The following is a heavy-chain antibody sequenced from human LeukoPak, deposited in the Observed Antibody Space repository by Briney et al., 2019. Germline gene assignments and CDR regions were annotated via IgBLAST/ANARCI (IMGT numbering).Heavy chain of an antibody. J-gene: IGHJ3*02. CDR2: IRYDGSNK. CDR3: ARVIVPAADIDAFDI. D-gene: IGHD2-2*01. CDR1: GFTFSSYG. V-gene: IGHV3-30*02. Sequence: GGSLRLSCAASGFTFSSYGMHWVRQAPGKGLEWVAFIRYDGSNKYYADSVKGRFTISRDNSENTLYLQMNSLRAEDTAAYYCARVIVPAADIDAFDIWGQGTMVTVSS.